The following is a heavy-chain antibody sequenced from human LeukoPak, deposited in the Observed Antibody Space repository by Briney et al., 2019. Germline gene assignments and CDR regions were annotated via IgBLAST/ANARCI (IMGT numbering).Heavy chain of an antibody. J-gene: IGHJ4*02. Sequence: GGSLRLSCAASGFTVSSNYMSWVRQAPGKGLQWVSYISSSDNTIYYADSVRGRFTISRDNAKNSLYLQMNSLRAEDTAVYYCAREMVYCGGDCYDYWGQGTLVTVSS. D-gene: IGHD2-21*01. CDR3: AREMVYCGGDCYDY. CDR2: ISSSDNTI. V-gene: IGHV3-11*04. CDR1: GFTVSSNY.